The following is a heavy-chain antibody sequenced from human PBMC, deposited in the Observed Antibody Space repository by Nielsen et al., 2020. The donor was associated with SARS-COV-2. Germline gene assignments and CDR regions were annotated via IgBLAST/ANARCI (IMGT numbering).Heavy chain of an antibody. CDR1: GFTFSSYT. D-gene: IGHD4-17*01. CDR2: ISSSSTSI. J-gene: IGHJ6*02. V-gene: IGHV3-21*01. CDR3: VRGDFGDYLDFGMDV. Sequence: GESLKISCAASGFTFSSYTMNWARQAPGKGLEWVSSISSSSTSIYYADSVRGRFTISRDNSKNSLYLQMNSLRAEESAIYYCVRGDFGDYLDFGMDVWGLGTTVTVSS.